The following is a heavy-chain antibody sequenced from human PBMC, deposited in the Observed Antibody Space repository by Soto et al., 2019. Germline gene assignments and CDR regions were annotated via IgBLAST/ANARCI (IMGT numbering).Heavy chain of an antibody. J-gene: IGHJ6*02. CDR1: GFTFTSFS. CDR3: ARVISCSGGTCSSYYYYYGMDV. D-gene: IGHD2-15*01. Sequence: EGQLVESGGGLVNPGGSLRLSCAASGFTFTSFSMNWVRQAPGKGLEWVSSISLSSNNILYVDSVKGRFTISRDNAKNSLYLQMNSLRAEDTAVYYCARVISCSGGTCSSYYYYYGMDVWGQGTTVTVSS. V-gene: IGHV3-21*02. CDR2: ISLSSNNI.